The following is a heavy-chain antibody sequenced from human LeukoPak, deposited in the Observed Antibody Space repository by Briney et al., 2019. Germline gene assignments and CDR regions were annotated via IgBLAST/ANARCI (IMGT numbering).Heavy chain of an antibody. CDR2: ISSSGSTI. V-gene: IGHV3-48*03. D-gene: IGHD6-19*01. CDR1: GFTFSSYE. Sequence: GGSLRLSCAASGFTFSSYEMNWVRQAPGKGLEWVSYISSSGSTIYYADSVKGRFTISRDNAKNSLYLQMNSLRAEDTAVYYCAKDRERSRYSSGDLRFDYWGQGTLVTVSS. CDR3: AKDRERSRYSSGDLRFDY. J-gene: IGHJ4*02.